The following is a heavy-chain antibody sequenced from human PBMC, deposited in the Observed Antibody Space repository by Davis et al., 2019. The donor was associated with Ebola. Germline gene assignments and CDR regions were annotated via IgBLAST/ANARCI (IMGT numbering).Heavy chain of an antibody. D-gene: IGHD4-23*01. J-gene: IGHJ6*03. Sequence: PGGSLRLSCAASGFTFSSYWMSWVRQAPGKGLVWVANIKQDGSEKYYVDSVKGRFTISRDNSKNTLYLQMNSLRAEDTAVYYCAKGGNSDYYYYYMDVWGKGTTVTVSS. CDR1: GFTFSSYW. CDR2: IKQDGSEK. CDR3: AKGGNSDYYYYYMDV. V-gene: IGHV3-7*03.